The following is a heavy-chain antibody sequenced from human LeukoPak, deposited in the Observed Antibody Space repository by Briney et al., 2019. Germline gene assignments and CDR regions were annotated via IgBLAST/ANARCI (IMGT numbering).Heavy chain of an antibody. Sequence: GGSLRLSCAASGFTFSSYGMHWVRQAPGKGLEWVAVISYDGSNKYYADSVKGRFTISRDNSKNTLYLQMNSLRAEDTAVYYCAKEGYSRFSPNDYWGQGTLVTVSS. J-gene: IGHJ4*02. V-gene: IGHV3-30*18. CDR3: AKEGYSRFSPNDY. D-gene: IGHD5-18*01. CDR1: GFTFSSYG. CDR2: ISYDGSNK.